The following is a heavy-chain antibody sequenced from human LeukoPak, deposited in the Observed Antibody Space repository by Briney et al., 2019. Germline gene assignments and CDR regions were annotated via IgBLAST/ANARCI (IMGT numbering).Heavy chain of an antibody. V-gene: IGHV4-59*08. CDR1: GGSISSYY. J-gene: IGHJ5*02. D-gene: IGHD6-13*01. Sequence: SETLSLTCTVSGGSISSYYWSWIRQPPGKGLEWIGYIYYSGSTNYNPSLKSRVTISVDTSKNQFSLKLSSVTAADTAVYYCARHKRSGYSSGWSADWFDPWGQGTLVTVSS. CDR2: IYYSGST. CDR3: ARHKRSGYSSGWSADWFDP.